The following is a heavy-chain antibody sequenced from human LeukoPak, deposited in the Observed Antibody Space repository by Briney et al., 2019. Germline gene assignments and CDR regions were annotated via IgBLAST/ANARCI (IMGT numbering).Heavy chain of an antibody. Sequence: GGSLRLSCAASGSIFSTYAMSWVRQAPGKGLEWVSYISTSSSTIYYADSVKGRFTISRDNAKNSLYLQMNSLRAEDTAVYYCARDFGFDYWGQGTLVTVSS. CDR2: ISTSSSTI. V-gene: IGHV3-48*04. D-gene: IGHD3-3*01. CDR1: GSIFSTYA. J-gene: IGHJ4*02. CDR3: ARDFGFDY.